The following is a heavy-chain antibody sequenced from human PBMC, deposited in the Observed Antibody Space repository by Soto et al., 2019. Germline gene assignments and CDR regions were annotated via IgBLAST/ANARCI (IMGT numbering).Heavy chain of an antibody. D-gene: IGHD2-15*01. J-gene: IGHJ4*02. CDR1: GFSLSTSGVG. V-gene: IGHV2-5*02. Sequence: QITLKESGPTLVKPTQTLTLTCTFSGFSLSTSGVGVGWIRQPPGKALEWLALIYWDDDKRYSPSLKSRLTLTKDTSKKQVVLTMTNMDPVDTATYYCAHRPSYCSGYSCYSGFDYWGQGTLVTVSS. CDR2: IYWDDDK. CDR3: AHRPSYCSGYSCYSGFDY.